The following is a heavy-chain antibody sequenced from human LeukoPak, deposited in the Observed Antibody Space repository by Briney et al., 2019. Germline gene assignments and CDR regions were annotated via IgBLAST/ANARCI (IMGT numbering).Heavy chain of an antibody. V-gene: IGHV1-18*01. D-gene: IGHD3-3*01. Sequence: ASVKVSCKASGYTFTTYGITWVRQAPGQGLEWMGWINANNGNTKYAQKLQDRVTMTTDTSTSTAHLELRSLRSDDTAVYYCARDYDFWSGYYGNAFDIWGQGTMVTVSS. CDR3: ARDYDFWSGYYGNAFDI. CDR1: GYTFTTYG. CDR2: INANNGNT. J-gene: IGHJ3*02.